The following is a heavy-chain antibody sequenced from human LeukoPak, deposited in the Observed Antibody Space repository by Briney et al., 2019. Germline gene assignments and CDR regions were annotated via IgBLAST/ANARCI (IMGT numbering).Heavy chain of an antibody. CDR3: AVPSGMVRLGV. J-gene: IGHJ6*02. V-gene: IGHV3-53*04. CDR1: GFTVSSNY. Sequence: GGSLRLSCAAAGFTVSSNYMSCVRQAPGKGLECVSVIYSVGDTYYADSVKGRFTISRHNSNNKLYLQMNSPRAEDTAVYYCAVPSGMVRLGVWGQGTTVTVSS. D-gene: IGHD3-10*01. CDR2: IYSVGDT.